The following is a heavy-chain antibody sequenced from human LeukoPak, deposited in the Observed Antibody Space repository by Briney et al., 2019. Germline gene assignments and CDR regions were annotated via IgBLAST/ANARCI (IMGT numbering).Heavy chain of an antibody. V-gene: IGHV4-59*01. D-gene: IGHD3-10*01. Sequence: PSETLSLTCTVSGGSISSYYWSWIRQPPGKGLEWIGYIYYSGSTNYNPSLKSRVTISVDTSKNQFSLKLSSVTAADTAVYYCAREEKGWFGAHAFDIWGQGTVVTVSS. J-gene: IGHJ3*02. CDR1: GGSISSYY. CDR2: IYYSGST. CDR3: AREEKGWFGAHAFDI.